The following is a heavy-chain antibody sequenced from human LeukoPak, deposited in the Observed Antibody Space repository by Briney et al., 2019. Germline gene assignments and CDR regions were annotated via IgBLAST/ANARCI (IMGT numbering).Heavy chain of an antibody. V-gene: IGHV3-21*01. Sequence: GGSLRLSCAASGFTFSSYSMNWVRQAPGKGLEWVSSISSSSSYIYYADSVKGRFTISRDNAKNSLYLQMNSLRAEDTAVYYCARDRSNIAASDGWFDPWGQGTLVTVSS. CDR1: GFTFSSYS. CDR2: ISSSSSYI. CDR3: ARDRSNIAASDGWFDP. D-gene: IGHD6-13*01. J-gene: IGHJ5*02.